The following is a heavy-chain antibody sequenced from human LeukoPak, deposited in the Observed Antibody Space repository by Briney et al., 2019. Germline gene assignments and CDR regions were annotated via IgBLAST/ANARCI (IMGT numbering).Heavy chain of an antibody. CDR1: GGSFSGYY. Sequence: SETLSLTCAVYGGSFSGYYWSWIRQPPGKGLEWIGEINHSGSTNYNPSLKSRVTISVDTSKNQFSLKLSSVTAADTAVYYCARLAPPYWGQGTLVTVSS. J-gene: IGHJ4*02. V-gene: IGHV4-34*01. CDR2: INHSGST. CDR3: ARLAPPY.